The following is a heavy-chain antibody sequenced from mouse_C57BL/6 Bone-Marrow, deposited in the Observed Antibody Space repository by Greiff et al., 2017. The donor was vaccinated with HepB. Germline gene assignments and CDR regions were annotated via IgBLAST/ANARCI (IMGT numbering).Heavy chain of an antibody. CDR1: GYTFTDYN. CDR3: ARRGDYDEGWFAY. CDR2: INPNNGGT. V-gene: IGHV1-18*01. D-gene: IGHD2-4*01. Sequence: VQLKESGPELVKPGASVKIPCKASGYTFTDYNMDWVKQSHGKSLEWIGDINPNNGGTIYNQKFKGKTTLTVDKSSSTAYMELRSLTSEDTAVYYCARRGDYDEGWFAYWGQGTLVTVSA. J-gene: IGHJ3*01.